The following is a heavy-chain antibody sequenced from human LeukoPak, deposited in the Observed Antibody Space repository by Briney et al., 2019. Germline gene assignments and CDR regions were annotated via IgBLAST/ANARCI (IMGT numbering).Heavy chain of an antibody. CDR3: ARGGIAVAGPLFY. D-gene: IGHD6-19*01. CDR2: IDHSGST. Sequence: SETLSLTCAVYGVSFSGYYWSWLRQPPGKGLEWIGEIDHSGSTNYNPSHKSRVTISVDTSKNQFSLKLSSVTAADTAVYYCARGGIAVAGPLFYWGQGTLVTVSS. V-gene: IGHV4-34*01. J-gene: IGHJ4*02. CDR1: GVSFSGYY.